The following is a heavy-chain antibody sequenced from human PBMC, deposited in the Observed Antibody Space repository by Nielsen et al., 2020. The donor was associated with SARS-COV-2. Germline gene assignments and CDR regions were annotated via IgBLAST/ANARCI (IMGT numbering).Heavy chain of an antibody. Sequence: GESLKISCAASGFTFSSYGMHWVRQAPGKGLEWVAVISYDGSNKYYADSVKGRFTISRDNSKNTLYLQMNSLRAEDTAVYYCAKVLLWFGDYYYYGMDVWGQGTTVTSP. J-gene: IGHJ6*02. CDR2: ISYDGSNK. D-gene: IGHD3-10*01. CDR3: AKVLLWFGDYYYYGMDV. V-gene: IGHV3-30*18. CDR1: GFTFSSYG.